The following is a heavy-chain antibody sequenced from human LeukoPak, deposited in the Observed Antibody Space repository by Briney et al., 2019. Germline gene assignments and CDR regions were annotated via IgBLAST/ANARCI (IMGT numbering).Heavy chain of an antibody. CDR3: AKDPRFLVAPAATGGFDY. J-gene: IGHJ4*02. CDR1: GFTFSSYA. V-gene: IGHV3-23*01. D-gene: IGHD2-2*01. Sequence: GGSLRLSCAASGFTFSSYAMSWVRQAPGKGLEWVSAISGSGGSTYYADSVKGRFTISRDNSKNTLYLQMNSLRAEDTAVYYCAKDPRFLVAPAATGGFDYWGQETLVTFSS. CDR2: ISGSGGST.